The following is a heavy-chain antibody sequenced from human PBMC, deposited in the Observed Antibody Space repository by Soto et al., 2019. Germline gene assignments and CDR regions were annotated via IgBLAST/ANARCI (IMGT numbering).Heavy chain of an antibody. CDR2: ISGNGGDI. J-gene: IGHJ6*02. CDR3: AKRGDIVEVSRTFVGYGMDV. V-gene: IGHV3-23*01. D-gene: IGHD2-2*01. CDR1: GFTFRNYA. Sequence: EVQLLESGGALVQPGGSLRLSCAASGFTFRNYAMSWVRQAPGKGLEWVSRISGNGGDINYADSVKGRFTISRDNSKNTRYLQMNSLRDEDTAVYYCAKRGDIVEVSRTFVGYGMDVWGQGTTVTVSS.